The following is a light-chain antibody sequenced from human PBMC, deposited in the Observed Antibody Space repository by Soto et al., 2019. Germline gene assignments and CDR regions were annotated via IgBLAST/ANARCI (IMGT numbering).Light chain of an antibody. J-gene: IGKJ1*01. CDR2: WAS. CDR3: QEYYSAPLT. Sequence: DIVMTQSPDSLAVSLGERATINCKSSQSILYSSNSKNYLAWYQQKPRQPPKLLIYWASTRESGVPDRFSGSGSWTDFTLTISTLPAEDVAVDYCQEYYSAPLTFGQGTKVEIK. V-gene: IGKV4-1*01. CDR1: QSILYSSNSKNY.